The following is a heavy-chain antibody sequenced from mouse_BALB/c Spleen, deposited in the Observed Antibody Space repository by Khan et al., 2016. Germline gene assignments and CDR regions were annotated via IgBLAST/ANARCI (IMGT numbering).Heavy chain of an antibody. J-gene: IGHJ2*01. Sequence: EVELVESGPGLVKPSQSLSLTCTVTGYSITSDYAWKWIRQFPGNKLEWMGYISYSGSTSYNPSLKSRISITRDTSKNQFFLQLNSVTTEDTATYYGAREYYGSSYFDYWGQGTTLTVSS. CDR3: AREYYGSSYFDY. V-gene: IGHV3-2*02. CDR2: ISYSGST. D-gene: IGHD1-1*01. CDR1: GYSITSDYA.